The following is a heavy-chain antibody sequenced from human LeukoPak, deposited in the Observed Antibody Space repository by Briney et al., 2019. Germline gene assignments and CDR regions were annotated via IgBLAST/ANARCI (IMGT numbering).Heavy chain of an antibody. CDR1: GFTFSSNG. CDR3: AKDIGSYYDC. D-gene: IGHD3-10*01. Sequence: AGGSLRLSCVASGFTFSSNGMHWVRQAPGKGLEWVTFIQYDGSKKYYADSVKGRFTISRDNSKNTLYLEMNSLRAEDTAVYYCAKDIGSYYDCWGQGILVTVSS. CDR2: IQYDGSKK. J-gene: IGHJ4*02. V-gene: IGHV3-30*02.